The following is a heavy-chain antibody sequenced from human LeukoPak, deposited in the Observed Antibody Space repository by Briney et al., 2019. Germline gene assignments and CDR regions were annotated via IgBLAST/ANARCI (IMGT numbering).Heavy chain of an antibody. CDR3: ARDRLRIFGVVTYMFDY. CDR1: GFTFSDYY. V-gene: IGHV3-11*01. Sequence: PGGSLGLSCAASGFTFSDYYMSWIRQAPGKGLEWVSYISSSGSTIYYADSVKGRFTISRDNAKNSLYLQMNSLRAEDTAVYYCARDRLRIFGVVTYMFDYWGQGTLVTVSS. CDR2: ISSSGSTI. D-gene: IGHD3-3*01. J-gene: IGHJ4*02.